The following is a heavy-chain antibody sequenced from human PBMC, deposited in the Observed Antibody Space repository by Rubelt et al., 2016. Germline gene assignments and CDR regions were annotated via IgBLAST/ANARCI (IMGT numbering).Heavy chain of an antibody. CDR2: IYSGGST. V-gene: IGHV3-53*01. CDR3: GRGRELYYYGMDV. Sequence: SGFTVSSNYMSWVRQAPGKGLEWVSVIYSGGSTYYADSVKGRFTISRDNSKNTLYLQMNSLRAEDTAGYYCGRGRELYYYGMDVWGQGTTVTVSS. D-gene: IGHD1-7*01. CDR1: GFTVSSNY. J-gene: IGHJ6*02.